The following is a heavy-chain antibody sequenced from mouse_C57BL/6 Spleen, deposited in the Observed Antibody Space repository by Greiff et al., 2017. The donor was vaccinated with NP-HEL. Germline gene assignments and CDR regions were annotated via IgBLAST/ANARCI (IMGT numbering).Heavy chain of an antibody. J-gene: IGHJ4*01. CDR3: ARAGESTYYAMDY. Sequence: LQESGAELARPGASVKLSCKASGYTFTSYGISWVKQRTGQGLEWIGEIYPRSGNTYYNEKFKGKATLTADKSSSTAYMELRSLTSEDSAVYFCARAGESTYYAMDYWGQGTSVTVSS. V-gene: IGHV1-81*01. CDR2: IYPRSGNT. CDR1: GYTFTSYG.